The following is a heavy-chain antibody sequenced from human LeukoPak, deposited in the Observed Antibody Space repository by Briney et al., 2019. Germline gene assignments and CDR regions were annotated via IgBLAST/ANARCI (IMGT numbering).Heavy chain of an antibody. CDR3: ARRIYGSGGPYYYYYMDV. J-gene: IGHJ6*03. Sequence: PSETLSLTCTVSGGSISSYYWSWIRQPPGKGLEWIGYIYYGGSTNYNPSLTSRVTISVDTSKNQFSLKLSSVTAADTAVYYCARRIYGSGGPYYYYYMDVWGKGTTVTVSS. V-gene: IGHV4-59*08. D-gene: IGHD3-10*01. CDR2: IYYGGST. CDR1: GGSISSYY.